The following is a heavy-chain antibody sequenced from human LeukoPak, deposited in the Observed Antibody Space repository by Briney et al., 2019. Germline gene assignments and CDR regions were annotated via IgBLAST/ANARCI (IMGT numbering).Heavy chain of an antibody. D-gene: IGHD3-9*01. CDR2: IIPIFGTA. J-gene: IGHJ6*04. V-gene: IGHV1-69*06. CDR3: ARYSPITIFWPSYYYGMDV. CDR1: GGTFSSYA. Sequence: SVKVSCKASGGTFSSYAISWVRQAPGQGLEWRGGIIPIFGTANYAQKFQGRVTITADKSTSTAYMELSSLRSEDTAVYYCARYSPITIFWPSYYYGMDVWDKGTTVTVSS.